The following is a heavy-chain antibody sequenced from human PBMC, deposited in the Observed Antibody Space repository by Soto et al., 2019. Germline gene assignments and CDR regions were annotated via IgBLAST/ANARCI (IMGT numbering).Heavy chain of an antibody. CDR3: ARDLTDYDILTGR. CDR1: GFTFSSYS. Sequence: GGSLRLSCAASGFTFSSYSMNWVRQAPGKGLEWVSSISSSSSYIYYADSVKGRFTISRDNAKNSLYLQMNSLRAEDTAVYYCARDLTDYDILTGRWGQGTLVTVSS. V-gene: IGHV3-21*01. D-gene: IGHD3-9*01. CDR2: ISSSSSYI. J-gene: IGHJ4*02.